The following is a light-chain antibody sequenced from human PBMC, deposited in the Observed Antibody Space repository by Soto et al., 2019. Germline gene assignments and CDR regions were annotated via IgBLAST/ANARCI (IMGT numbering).Light chain of an antibody. J-gene: IGKJ1*01. CDR2: SAS. CDR3: QQSSNIPWT. CDR1: QHVDRY. V-gene: IGKV1-39*01. Sequence: DIQMTQSPSSLSVSVGDSVTITCRTSQHVDRYLSWYQQIPGRAPKLLIYSASSLVSGVPPRFRGSASGTEFTLSISSLQREDFATYFCQQSSNIPWTFGQGTKVEMK.